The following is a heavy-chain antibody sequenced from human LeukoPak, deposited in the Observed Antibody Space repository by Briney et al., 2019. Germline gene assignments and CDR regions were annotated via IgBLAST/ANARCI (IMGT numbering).Heavy chain of an antibody. CDR2: ISYDGSNK. D-gene: IGHD2-15*01. CDR3: ARDARSDCSGGSCFSWFDP. J-gene: IGHJ5*02. Sequence: GRSLRLSCAASGFTFSSYAMHWVRQAPGKGLEWVAVISYDGSNKYYADSVKGRFTISRDNAKNSLYLQMNSLRAEDTAVYYCARDARSDCSGGSCFSWFDPWGQGTLVTVSS. CDR1: GFTFSSYA. V-gene: IGHV3-30-3*01.